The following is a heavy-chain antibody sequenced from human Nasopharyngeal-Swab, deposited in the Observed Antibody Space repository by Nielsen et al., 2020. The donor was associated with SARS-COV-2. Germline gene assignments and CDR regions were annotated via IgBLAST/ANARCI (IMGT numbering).Heavy chain of an antibody. CDR2: INPSGGST. V-gene: IGHV1-46*01. CDR3: ARDLSSGWYVGTQNWFDP. CDR1: GYTFTSYY. Sequence: ASVKVSCKASGYTFTSYYMHWVRQAPGQGLEWMGIINPSGGSTSYAQKFQGRVTMTRDTSTSTVYMELSSLRSEDTAVYYCARDLSSGWYVGTQNWFDPWGQGTLVTVSS. D-gene: IGHD6-19*01. J-gene: IGHJ5*02.